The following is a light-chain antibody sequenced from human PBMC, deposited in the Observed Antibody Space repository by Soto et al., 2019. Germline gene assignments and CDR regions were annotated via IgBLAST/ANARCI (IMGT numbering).Light chain of an antibody. CDR1: SRDIGAYNF. J-gene: IGLJ2*01. Sequence: LTQPASVSGALGQSITISCTGTSRDIGAYNFVSWYQQHPGKAPKLMLYDVNIRPSGVSNRFSGSKSGNTASLTISGLQAEDEADYYCTSWTTSTTMIFGGGTKVPVL. CDR2: DVN. V-gene: IGLV2-14*03. CDR3: TSWTTSTTMI.